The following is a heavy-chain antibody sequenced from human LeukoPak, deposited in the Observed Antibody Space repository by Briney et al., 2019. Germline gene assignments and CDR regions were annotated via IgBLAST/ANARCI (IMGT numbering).Heavy chain of an antibody. J-gene: IGHJ6*02. CDR2: IYYSGST. CDR3: ARVWRNPAFGVDV. V-gene: IGHV4-59*01. D-gene: IGHD1-14*01. CDR1: GDSISRYY. Sequence: SETLSLTCTVSGDSISRYYWNWIRQPPGKGLEWIGYIYYSGSTNYNSSPNSRVTITGDTSKNQSSRTLSSVTAADTAVYYWARVWRNPAFGVDVWGQGTTVTVSS.